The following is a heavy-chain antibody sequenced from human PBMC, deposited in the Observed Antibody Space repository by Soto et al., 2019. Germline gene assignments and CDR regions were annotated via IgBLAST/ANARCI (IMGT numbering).Heavy chain of an antibody. CDR3: ATSWYSSSWYHFDY. Sequence: ASVKVSFKASGYTFTSYGISWVRQAPGQGLEWMGWISAYNGNTNYAQKLQGRVTMTTDTSTSTAYMELRSLRSDDTAVYYCATSWYSSSWYHFDYWGQGTLVTVSS. V-gene: IGHV1-18*04. CDR1: GYTFTSYG. J-gene: IGHJ4*02. CDR2: ISAYNGNT. D-gene: IGHD6-13*01.